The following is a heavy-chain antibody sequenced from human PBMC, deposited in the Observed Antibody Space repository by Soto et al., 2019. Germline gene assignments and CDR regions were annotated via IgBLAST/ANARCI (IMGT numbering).Heavy chain of an antibody. V-gene: IGHV5-51*01. CDR2: IYPGDSDT. CDR3: ARSNPVKGAYYYYGMDV. CDR1: GYSFTSYW. J-gene: IGHJ6*02. Sequence: RESLKISCKGSGYSFTSYWIGWVRQMPGKGLEWMGIIYPGDSDTRYSPSFQGQVTISADKSISTAYLQWSSLKASDTAMYYCARSNPVKGAYYYYGMDVWGQGTTVTVSS.